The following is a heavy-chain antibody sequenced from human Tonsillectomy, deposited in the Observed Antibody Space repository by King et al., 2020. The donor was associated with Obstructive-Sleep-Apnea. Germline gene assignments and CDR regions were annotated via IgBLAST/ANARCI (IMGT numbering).Heavy chain of an antibody. D-gene: IGHD1-14*01. CDR1: GFTFSTYG. CDR3: ARDGISGIDY. V-gene: IGHV3-33*01. CDR2: IWSDGSNT. Sequence: VQLVESGGGVVQPGGSLRLSCAASGFTFSTYGLHWVRQAPGKGLEWVAFIWSDGSNTHYADSVKGRFTISRDTSKKTLYLQISSLRAKDTALYYCARDGISGIDYWGQGVLVTVSS. J-gene: IGHJ4*02.